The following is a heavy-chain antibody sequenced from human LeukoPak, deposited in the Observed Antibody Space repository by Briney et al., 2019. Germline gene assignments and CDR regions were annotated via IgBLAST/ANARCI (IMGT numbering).Heavy chain of an antibody. CDR2: ISYDGSNK. CDR3: ARDAIVATILPRAIEAYNWFDP. Sequence: GRSLRLSCAASGFTFSSYAMHWVRQAPGKGLEWVAVISYDGSNKYYADSVKGRFTISRDNSKHTLYLQMTSLRAEDTAVYYCARDAIVATILPRAIEAYNWFDPWGQGTLVTVSS. D-gene: IGHD5-12*01. J-gene: IGHJ5*02. CDR1: GFTFSSYA. V-gene: IGHV3-30*04.